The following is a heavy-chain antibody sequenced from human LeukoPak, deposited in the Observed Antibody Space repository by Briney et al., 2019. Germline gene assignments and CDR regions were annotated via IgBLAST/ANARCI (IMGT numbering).Heavy chain of an antibody. J-gene: IGHJ4*02. CDR2: ISAYNGNT. Sequence: GASVKVSCKTSGGTFSNYAISWVRQAPGQGLEWMGWISAYNGNTNYAQKLQGRVTITADESTSTAYMELSSLRSEDTAVYYCARDPGDFWSGYYLNLWGQGTLVTVSS. CDR3: ARDPGDFWSGYYLNL. CDR1: GGTFSNYA. D-gene: IGHD3-3*01. V-gene: IGHV1-69*13.